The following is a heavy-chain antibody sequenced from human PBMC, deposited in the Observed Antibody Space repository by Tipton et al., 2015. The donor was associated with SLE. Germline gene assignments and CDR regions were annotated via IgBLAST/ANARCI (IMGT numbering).Heavy chain of an antibody. CDR3: ARGYYSSSSGDAFDI. CDR2: IYTSGST. CDR1: GGSISSGSYY. D-gene: IGHD6-6*01. V-gene: IGHV4-61*02. J-gene: IGHJ3*02. Sequence: TLSLTCTVSGGSISSGSYYWSWIRQPAGKGLEWIGRIYTSGSTNYNPSLKSRVTISVDTSKNQFSLKLSSVTAADTAVYYCARGYYSSSSGDAFDIWGHGTMVTVSS.